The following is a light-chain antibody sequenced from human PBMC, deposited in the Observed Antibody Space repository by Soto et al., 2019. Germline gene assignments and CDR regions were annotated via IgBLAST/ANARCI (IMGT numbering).Light chain of an antibody. CDR1: RSNIGSNY. CDR3: AAWDDRLSGWV. V-gene: IGLV1-47*01. CDR2: RNN. Sequence: QAVVTQPPSASGTPGQRVTISCSGSRSNIGSNYVYWYQQLPGTAPKLLIYRNNQRPSGVPDRFSGSKSGTSASLAISGLGSEDEADYYCAAWDDRLSGWVFGGGTKRTVL. J-gene: IGLJ3*02.